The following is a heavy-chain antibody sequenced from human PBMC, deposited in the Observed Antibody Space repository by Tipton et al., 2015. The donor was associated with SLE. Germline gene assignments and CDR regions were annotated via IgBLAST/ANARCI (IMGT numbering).Heavy chain of an antibody. J-gene: IGHJ4*02. V-gene: IGHV4-31*03. CDR1: GGSTNTGGSY. CDR2: ILHSGTT. CDR3: ARRPYWEGGYFDS. Sequence: TLSLTCSVSGGSTNTGGSYWGWVRQRPGKGLEWLGYILHSGTTYYNPSLKSRLIISVDTSKNQFSLKLTSVTAADTAVYYCARRPYWEGGYFDSWGQGILVTISS. D-gene: IGHD2-8*02.